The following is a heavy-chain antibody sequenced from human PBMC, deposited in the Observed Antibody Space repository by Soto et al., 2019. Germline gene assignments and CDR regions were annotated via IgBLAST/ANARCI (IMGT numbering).Heavy chain of an antibody. CDR2: ISAYNGNT. CDR1: GFDFTNNY. Sequence: NVSCKAPGFDFTNNYVHWVRQAPGQGLEWMGWISAYNGNTNYAQKLQGRVTMTTDTSTSTAYMELRSLRSDDTAVYYCARDFSAVGAPGRAFDIWGQGTMVTVSS. J-gene: IGHJ3*02. CDR3: ARDFSAVGAPGRAFDI. D-gene: IGHD1-26*01. V-gene: IGHV1-18*04.